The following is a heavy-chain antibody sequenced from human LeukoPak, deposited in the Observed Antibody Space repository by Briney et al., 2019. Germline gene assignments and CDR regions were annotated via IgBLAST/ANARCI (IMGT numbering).Heavy chain of an antibody. J-gene: IGHJ4*02. CDR2: ISGSGGST. D-gene: IGHD3-22*01. CDR3: AKAGVYDSSGYTDFDY. V-gene: IGHV3-23*01. Sequence: GGSLRLSCAASGFTFSSYSMNWVRQAPGKGLEWVSAISGSGGSTYYADSVKGRFTISRDNSKNTLYLQMNSLRAEDTAVYYCAKAGVYDSSGYTDFDYWGQGTLVTVSS. CDR1: GFTFSSYS.